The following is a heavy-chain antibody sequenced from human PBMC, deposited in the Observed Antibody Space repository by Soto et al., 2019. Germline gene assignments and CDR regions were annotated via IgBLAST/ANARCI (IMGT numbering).Heavy chain of an antibody. CDR1: GFTFTSSA. CDR2: IVVGSGNT. J-gene: IGHJ4*02. CDR3: VADIYIAGAAGLFDY. D-gene: IGHD6-13*01. V-gene: IGHV1-58*02. Sequence: SVKVSCKASGFTFTSSAMQWVRQARGQRLEWIGWIVVGSGNTNYAQKFQERVTITRDMSTSTAYMELSSLRSEDTAAYYCVADIYIAGAAGLFDYWGQGTLVTVSS.